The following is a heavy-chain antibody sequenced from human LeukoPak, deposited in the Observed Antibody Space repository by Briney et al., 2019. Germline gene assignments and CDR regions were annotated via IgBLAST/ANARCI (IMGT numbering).Heavy chain of an antibody. D-gene: IGHD3-22*01. Sequence: GRSLRLSCAASGFTFSSYWMSWVRQPPGKGLEWVANIKQDGSEKYYVDSVKGPFTISRDNAKNSLYLQMNSLRAEDTAVYYCARDGYYYDSSGPYPDYWGQGTLVTVSS. CDR1: GFTFSSYW. CDR3: ARDGYYYDSSGPYPDY. CDR2: IKQDGSEK. J-gene: IGHJ4*02. V-gene: IGHV3-7*01.